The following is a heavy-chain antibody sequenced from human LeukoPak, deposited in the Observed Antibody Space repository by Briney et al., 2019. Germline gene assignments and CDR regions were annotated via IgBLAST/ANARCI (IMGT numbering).Heavy chain of an antibody. D-gene: IGHD6-13*01. CDR1: GFTFDDYG. V-gene: IGHV3-20*04. CDR3: ARPTIAAAGTGAFDI. Sequence: RPGGSLRRSCAASGFTFDDYGMSWVRQAPGKGLEWVSGINWNGGSTGYADSVKGRFTISRANAKNSLYLQMNSLRAEDTALYYCARPTIAAAGTGAFDIWGQGTMVTVSS. J-gene: IGHJ3*02. CDR2: INWNGGST.